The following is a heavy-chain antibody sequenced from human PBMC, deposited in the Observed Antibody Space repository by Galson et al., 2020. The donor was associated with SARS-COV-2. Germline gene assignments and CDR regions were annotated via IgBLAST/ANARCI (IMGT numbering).Heavy chain of an antibody. CDR3: ARDPQYGSEKFFFDY. D-gene: IGHD5-12*01. V-gene: IGHV3-48*03. CDR1: GFTFSSHE. CDR2: ISSSGTTI. Sequence: TGGSLRLSCAASGFTFSSHEMNWVRQAPGKGLEWISYISSSGTTIYYADSVKGRFTISRDNAKNSLSLQMESLRAEDTAIYYCARDPQYGSEKFFFDYWGQGALVTVSS. J-gene: IGHJ4*02.